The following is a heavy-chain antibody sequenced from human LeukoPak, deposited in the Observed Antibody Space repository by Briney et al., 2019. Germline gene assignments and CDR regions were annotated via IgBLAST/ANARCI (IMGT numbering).Heavy chain of an antibody. V-gene: IGHV3-7*05. CDR1: GFTVSRHT. CDR3: ARGGRYGDH. D-gene: IGHD1-14*01. Sequence: GGSLRLSCAASGFTVSRHTMNWVRQAPGKGLEWVANIKQDGSEKYYVDSVKGRFTISRDNAKNPLYLQMNSLRAEDTAVYYCARGGRYGDHWGQGTLVTVSS. CDR2: IKQDGSEK. J-gene: IGHJ4*02.